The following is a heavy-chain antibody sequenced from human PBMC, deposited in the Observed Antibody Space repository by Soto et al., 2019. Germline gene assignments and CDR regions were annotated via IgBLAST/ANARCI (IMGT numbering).Heavy chain of an antibody. D-gene: IGHD1-26*01. CDR1: GGSISSYY. CDR2: IYYSGST. J-gene: IGHJ5*02. V-gene: IGHV4-59*12. Sequence: SETLSLTCTVSGGSISSYYWSWIRHPPGKGLEWIGYIYYSGSTNYNPSLKSRVTISVDTSKNQFSLKLSSVTAADTAVYYCARGRVGANWFDPWGQGTLVTVSS. CDR3: ARGRVGANWFDP.